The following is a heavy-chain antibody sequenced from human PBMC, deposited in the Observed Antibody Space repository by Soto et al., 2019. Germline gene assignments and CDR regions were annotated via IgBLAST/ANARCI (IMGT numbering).Heavy chain of an antibody. CDR2: ISYDGSNK. Sequence: PGGSLRLSCAASGFTFSSYGMHWVRQAPGKGLEWVAVISYDGSNKYYADSVKGRFTISRDNSKNTLYLQMNSLRAEDTAVYYCAKEGPGELELRAYYGMDVWGQGTTVTVSS. CDR3: AKEGPGELELRAYYGMDV. D-gene: IGHD1-7*01. CDR1: GFTFSSYG. J-gene: IGHJ6*02. V-gene: IGHV3-30*18.